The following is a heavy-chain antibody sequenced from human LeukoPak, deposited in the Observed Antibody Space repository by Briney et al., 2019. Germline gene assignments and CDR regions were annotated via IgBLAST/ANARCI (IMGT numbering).Heavy chain of an antibody. D-gene: IGHD3-10*01. CDR2: IKHIGSP. CDR1: GGSFSGYY. CDR3: AGSPYRGAMVRGVIRGQHYFDY. J-gene: IGHJ4*02. Sequence: SETLSLTCAVYGGSFSGYYWGWIPPPPGEGGEWIGEIKHIGSPNHNPSLKSRVTIPVHTSKNQFSLKLSSMTAAATAGHYFAGSPYRGAMVRGVIRGQHYFDYWSQGTLVTVSS. V-gene: IGHV4-34*01.